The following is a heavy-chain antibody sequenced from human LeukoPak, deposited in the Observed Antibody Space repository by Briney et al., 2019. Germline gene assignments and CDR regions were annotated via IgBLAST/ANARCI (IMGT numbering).Heavy chain of an antibody. D-gene: IGHD6-13*01. V-gene: IGHV3-53*01. CDR1: GFTVSSNY. CDR3: AKRLFGAAADNWFDP. CDR2: IYSGGST. Sequence: PGGSLRLSCAASGFTVSSNYMSWVRQAPGKGLEWVSVIYSGGSTYYADSVKGRFTISRDNSKNTLYLQMNSLRAEDTAVYYCAKRLFGAAADNWFDPWGQGTLVTVSS. J-gene: IGHJ5*02.